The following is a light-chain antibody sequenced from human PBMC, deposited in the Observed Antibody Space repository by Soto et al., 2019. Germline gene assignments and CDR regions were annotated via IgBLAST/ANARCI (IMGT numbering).Light chain of an antibody. CDR2: DVS. CDR3: SSFSVASPL. CDR1: SSDIGGYNY. Sequence: SVLTQPASMSGSPGQSVTISCAGTSSDIGGYNYVSWYQQHPGTAPKLIIYDVSSRPSGVSHRFSASKSGNTSSLTISGLQAEDEADYYCSSFSVASPLFGTGTKVTVL. J-gene: IGLJ1*01. V-gene: IGLV2-14*01.